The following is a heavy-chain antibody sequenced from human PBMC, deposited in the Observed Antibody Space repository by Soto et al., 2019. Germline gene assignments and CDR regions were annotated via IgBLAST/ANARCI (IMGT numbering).Heavy chain of an antibody. CDR1: GFTFSSYG. Sequence: GGSLRLSCAASGFTFSSYGMHWVRQAPGKGLEWVAVIWYDGSNKYYADSVKGRFTISRDNSKNTLYLQMNSLRAEDTAVYYCARDGPYGDYGPRTYGMDVWGQGTTVTVSS. CDR2: IWYDGSNK. V-gene: IGHV3-33*01. D-gene: IGHD4-17*01. CDR3: ARDGPYGDYGPRTYGMDV. J-gene: IGHJ6*02.